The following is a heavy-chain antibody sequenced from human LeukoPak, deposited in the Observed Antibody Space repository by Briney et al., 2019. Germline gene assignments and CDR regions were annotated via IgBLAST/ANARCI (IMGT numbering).Heavy chain of an antibody. CDR1: GGSISSYY. D-gene: IGHD6-13*01. CDR2: IYYSGST. Sequence: PSDTLSLTCTLSGGSISSYYWSWIRQPPGKGGKWVEYIYYSGSTNYNPSLKNRVTISVDTSKNQFSLKLSSVTAADTAVYYCARYIAAPYNWFDPWGQGTLVTVST. CDR3: ARYIAAPYNWFDP. J-gene: IGHJ5*02. V-gene: IGHV4-59*07.